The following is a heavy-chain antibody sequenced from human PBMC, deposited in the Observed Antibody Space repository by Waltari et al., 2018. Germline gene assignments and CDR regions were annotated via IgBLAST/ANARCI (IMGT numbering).Heavy chain of an antibody. Sequence: QVQLVESGGGVVQPGRSLRLSCAASGFTFSSYGMHWVRQAPGKGLEWVAVISYDGSNKDYADSVKGRFTISRDNSKNTLYLQMNSLRAEDTAVYYCAKVAIYCSGGSCPDYWGQGTLVTVSS. D-gene: IGHD2-15*01. J-gene: IGHJ4*02. V-gene: IGHV3-30*18. CDR2: ISYDGSNK. CDR1: GFTFSSYG. CDR3: AKVAIYCSGGSCPDY.